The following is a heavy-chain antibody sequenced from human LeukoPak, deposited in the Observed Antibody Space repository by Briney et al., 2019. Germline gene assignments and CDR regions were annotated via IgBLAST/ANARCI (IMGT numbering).Heavy chain of an antibody. CDR2: INHSGST. Sequence: SETLSLTCAVYGGSFSGYYWSWIRQPPGKGLEWIGEINHSGSTNYNPSLKSRVTISVDTSKNQFSLKLSSVTAADTAVYYCARALRIRGWFDTWGQGTLVTVSS. D-gene: IGHD1-14*01. CDR3: ARALRIRGWFDT. J-gene: IGHJ5*02. V-gene: IGHV4-34*01. CDR1: GGSFSGYY.